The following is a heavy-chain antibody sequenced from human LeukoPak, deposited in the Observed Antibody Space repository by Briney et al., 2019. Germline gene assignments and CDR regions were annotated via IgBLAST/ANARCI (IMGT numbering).Heavy chain of an antibody. CDR2: INPNTDDT. J-gene: IGHJ6*04. Sequence: ASVKVSCKASGYTFTGYYIHWVRQAPGQGLEWMGWINPNTDDTNYAQNFQGRVTMTRDTSISTAYMELSSLRSDDTAVYFCARAYTISASRRDMDVWGKGTTVTVSS. CDR1: GYTFTGYY. V-gene: IGHV1-2*02. CDR3: ARAYTISASRRDMDV. D-gene: IGHD3-3*01.